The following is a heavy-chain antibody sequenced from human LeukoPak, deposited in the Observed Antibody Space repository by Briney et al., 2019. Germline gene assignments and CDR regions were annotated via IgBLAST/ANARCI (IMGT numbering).Heavy chain of an antibody. Sequence: SVKVSCKASGGTFSSYAISWVRQAPGQGLEWMGGIIPIFGTANYAQKFQGRVTITADESTSTAYMELSSLRSEDTAVYYCASTTEWLGYNWFDPWGQGTLVTVSS. CDR2: IIPIFGTA. J-gene: IGHJ5*02. V-gene: IGHV1-69*13. D-gene: IGHD3-3*01. CDR3: ASTTEWLGYNWFDP. CDR1: GGTFSSYA.